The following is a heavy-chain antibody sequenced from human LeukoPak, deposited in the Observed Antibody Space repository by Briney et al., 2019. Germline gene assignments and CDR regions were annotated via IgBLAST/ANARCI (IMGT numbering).Heavy chain of an antibody. D-gene: IGHD3-3*01. Sequence: GGSLRLSCAASGFTFSSYAMHWVRQAPGKGLEGGAVISYDGSNKYYADSVKGRFTISRDNSKNTLYLQMNSLRAEDTAVYYCARGPYYDFWSTPRYWFDPWGQGTLVTVSS. CDR3: ARGPYYDFWSTPRYWFDP. CDR1: GFTFSSYA. J-gene: IGHJ5*02. CDR2: ISYDGSNK. V-gene: IGHV3-30*04.